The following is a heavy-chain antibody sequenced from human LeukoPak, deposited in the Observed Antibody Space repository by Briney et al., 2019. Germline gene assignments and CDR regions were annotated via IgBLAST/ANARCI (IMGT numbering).Heavy chain of an antibody. Sequence: GGSLRLSCAASGFTFSSYEMNWVRPAPGKGLEGVSYISSSGSTIYYADSVMGRFTISRDNAKNSLYLQMNSLRAEDTAVYYCAELGITMIGGVWGKGTTVTISS. V-gene: IGHV3-48*03. CDR2: ISSSGSTI. CDR1: GFTFSSYE. J-gene: IGHJ6*04. CDR3: AELGITMIGGV. D-gene: IGHD3-10*02.